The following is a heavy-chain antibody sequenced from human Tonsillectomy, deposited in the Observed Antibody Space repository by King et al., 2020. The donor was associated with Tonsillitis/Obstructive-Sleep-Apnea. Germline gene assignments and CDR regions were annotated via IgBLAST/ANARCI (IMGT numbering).Heavy chain of an antibody. V-gene: IGHV3-53*01. Sequence: VQLVESGGGLIQPGGSLILSCAASGFSVTYNYMSWVRQAPGKGLEWVSSIYTGDRTDYADSVKDRFNISRDSSKNTLFLQMNSLRVEDTAMYFCAGDPTSITAWGSWGQGTLVTVSS. J-gene: IGHJ5*02. CDR1: GFSVTYNY. CDR2: IYTGDRT. CDR3: AGDPTSITAWGS. D-gene: IGHD1-20*01.